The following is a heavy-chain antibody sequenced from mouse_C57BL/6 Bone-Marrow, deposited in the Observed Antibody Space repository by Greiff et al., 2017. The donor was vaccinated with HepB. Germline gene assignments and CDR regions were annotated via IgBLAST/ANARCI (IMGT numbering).Heavy chain of an antibody. Sequence: VQLQQPGAELVKPGASVKMSCKASGYTFTSYWITWVKQRPGQGLEWIGDIYPGSGSTNYNEKFKSKATLTVDTSSSTAYIQLSSLTSEDSAVYYCARPYYGSSQLWYFDVWGTGTTVTVSS. CDR2: IYPGSGST. J-gene: IGHJ1*03. CDR3: ARPYYGSSQLWYFDV. CDR1: GYTFTSYW. D-gene: IGHD1-1*01. V-gene: IGHV1-55*01.